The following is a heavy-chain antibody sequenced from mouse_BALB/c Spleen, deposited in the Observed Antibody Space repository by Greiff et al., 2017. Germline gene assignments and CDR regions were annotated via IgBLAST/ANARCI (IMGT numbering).Heavy chain of an antibody. Sequence: VQLQESGPGLVAPSQSLSITCTVSGFSLTSYGVHWVRQPPGKGLEWLGVIWAGGSTNYNSALMSRLSISKDNSKSQVFLKMNSLQTDDTAMYYCANTATNAMDYWGQGTSVTVSS. J-gene: IGHJ4*01. CDR1: GFSLTSYG. V-gene: IGHV2-9*02. CDR3: ANTATNAMDY. CDR2: IWAGGST. D-gene: IGHD1-2*01.